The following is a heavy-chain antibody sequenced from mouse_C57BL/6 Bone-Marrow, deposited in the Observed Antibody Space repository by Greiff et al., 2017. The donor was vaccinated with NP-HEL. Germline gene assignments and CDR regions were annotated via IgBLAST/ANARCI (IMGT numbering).Heavy chain of an antibody. CDR2: IDPETGGT. V-gene: IGHV1-15*01. D-gene: IGHD2-1*01. CDR1: GYTFTDYE. J-gene: IGHJ3*01. Sequence: QVQLQQSGAELVRPGASVTLSCKASGYTFTDYEMHWVKQTPVHGLEWIGAIDPETGGTAYNQKFKGKAILTADKSSSTAYMELRSMTSEDSAVYYCTRRYGNTWGFAYWGQGTLVTVSA. CDR3: TRRYGNTWGFAY.